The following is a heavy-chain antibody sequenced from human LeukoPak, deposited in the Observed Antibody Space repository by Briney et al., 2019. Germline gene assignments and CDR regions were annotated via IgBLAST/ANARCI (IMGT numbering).Heavy chain of an antibody. CDR3: ARGGVVVAATNPYYYYYMDV. V-gene: IGHV4-59*01. D-gene: IGHD2-15*01. Sequence: SETLSLTCTVSGGSISSYYWSWIRQPPGKGLEWIGYIYYSESTNYNPSLKSRVTISVDTSKNQFSLKLSSVTAADTAVYYCARGGVVVAATNPYYYYYMDVWGKGTTVTVSS. CDR2: IYYSEST. J-gene: IGHJ6*03. CDR1: GGSISSYY.